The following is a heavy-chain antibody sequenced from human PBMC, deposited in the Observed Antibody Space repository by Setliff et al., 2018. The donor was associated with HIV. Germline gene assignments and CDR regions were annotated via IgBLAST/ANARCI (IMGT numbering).Heavy chain of an antibody. Sequence: ASVKVSCKASGYTFTKYHINWVRQAPGHGLEWMGWMNPNSGNTGYAEKCQGRVSMTTNTSISTAYMELSSLRSDDTAVYYCAREDYTTSGGPLDIWGQGTMVTVSS. CDR1: GYTFTKYH. CDR2: MNPNSGNT. J-gene: IGHJ3*02. D-gene: IGHD3-3*01. V-gene: IGHV1-8*01. CDR3: AREDYTTSGGPLDI.